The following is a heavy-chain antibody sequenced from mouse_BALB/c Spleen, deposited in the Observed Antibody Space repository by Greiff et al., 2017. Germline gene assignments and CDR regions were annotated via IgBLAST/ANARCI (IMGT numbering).Heavy chain of an antibody. CDR3: ARSGEGYYAWFAY. J-gene: IGHJ3*01. D-gene: IGHD2-3*01. CDR1: GYTFTSYW. V-gene: IGHV1S41*01. Sequence: DLVKPGASVKLSCKASGYTFTSYWINWIKQRPGQGLEWIGRIAPGSGSTYYNEMFKGKATLTVDTSSSTAYIQLSSLSSEDSAVYFCARSGEGYYAWFAYWGQGTLVTVSA. CDR2: IAPGSGST.